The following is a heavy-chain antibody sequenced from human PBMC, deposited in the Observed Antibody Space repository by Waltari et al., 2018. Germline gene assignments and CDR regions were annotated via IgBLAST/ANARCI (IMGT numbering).Heavy chain of an antibody. CDR1: GITFRSYA. V-gene: IGHV3-30*04. D-gene: IGHD3-22*01. J-gene: IGHJ6*02. CDR2: ISYNERNI. Sequence: QVQLVESGGGVVQPGRSLRLSCAPSGITFRSYAIDWVRQAPGKGLEWVAVISYNERNIYYVDSVKGRFTISRDNSKKTLYLQMNSLRTEDTAVYYCARDYCDRTYCHGMDVWGRGTAVTVSS. CDR3: ARDYCDRTYCHGMDV.